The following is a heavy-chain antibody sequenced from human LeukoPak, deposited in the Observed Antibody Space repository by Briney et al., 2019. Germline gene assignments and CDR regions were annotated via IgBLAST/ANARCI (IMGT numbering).Heavy chain of an antibody. CDR3: AKWGITIFGVVIMKGDY. Sequence: GGSLRLSCAASGFTFSSYAMHWVRQAPGKGLEWVAVISYDGSNKYYADSVKGRFTISRDNSKNTLYLQMNSLRAEDTAVYYCAKWGITIFGVVIMKGDYWGQGTLVTVSS. J-gene: IGHJ4*02. V-gene: IGHV3-30-3*02. CDR1: GFTFSSYA. D-gene: IGHD3-3*01. CDR2: ISYDGSNK.